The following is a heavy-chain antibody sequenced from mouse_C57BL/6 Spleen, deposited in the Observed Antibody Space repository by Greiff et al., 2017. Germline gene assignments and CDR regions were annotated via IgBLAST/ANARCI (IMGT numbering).Heavy chain of an antibody. V-gene: IGHV1-39*01. CDR3: ARQYYDYDNYYAMDY. CDR2: INPNNGTT. CDR1: GYSFTAYN. J-gene: IGHJ4*01. D-gene: IGHD2-4*01. Sequence: EVKLMESGPELVKPGASVKISCKASGYSFTAYNMNWVKQSNGKSLEWIGVINPNNGTTSYNQKFKGKATLTVDQSSSTAYMQLNSLTSEESAVDYGARQYYDYDNYYAMDYWGQGTSVTVSS.